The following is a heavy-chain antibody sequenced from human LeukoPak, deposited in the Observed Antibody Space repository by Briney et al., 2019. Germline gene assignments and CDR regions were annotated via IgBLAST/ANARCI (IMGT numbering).Heavy chain of an antibody. CDR2: INPSGGST. CDR3: ARSTPRLNTIFGVVVRTGNWFDP. V-gene: IGHV1-46*01. CDR1: GYTFTSYY. D-gene: IGHD3-3*01. Sequence: GASVKVSCKASGYTFTSYYMHWVRQAPGQGLEWMGIINPSGGSTSYAQKFQGRVTMTRDTSTSTVYMELSSLRSEDTAVYYCARSTPRLNTIFGVVVRTGNWFDPWGQGTLVTVSS. J-gene: IGHJ5*02.